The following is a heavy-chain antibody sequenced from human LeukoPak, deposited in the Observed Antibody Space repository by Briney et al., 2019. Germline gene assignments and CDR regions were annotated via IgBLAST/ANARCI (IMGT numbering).Heavy chain of an antibody. V-gene: IGHV3-7*05. Sequence: GGSLRLSCAASGFTFSNSWMGWVRQAPGKGLEWVANINQDGSEKYFVDSVKGRFTISRDNAKNSLYLQMNNLRAEGTAFYYCGRWGDWGQGTLVTVSS. D-gene: IGHD3-16*01. J-gene: IGHJ4*02. CDR1: GFTFSNSW. CDR2: INQDGSEK. CDR3: GRWGD.